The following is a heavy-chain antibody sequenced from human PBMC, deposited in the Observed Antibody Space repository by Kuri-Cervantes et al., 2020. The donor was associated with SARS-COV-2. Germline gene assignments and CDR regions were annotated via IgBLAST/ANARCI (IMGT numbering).Heavy chain of an antibody. Sequence: SVKVSCKASGDTFTYRFLHWVRQAPGQAPEWMGWITPFNGNTKYAQKFKDRVTITRERSMNTAYMELSSLRSEDTAMYYCARSGPGAISREDGALDIWGKGTMVTVSS. J-gene: IGHJ3*02. CDR2: ITPFNGNT. CDR3: ARSGPGAISREDGALDI. V-gene: IGHV1-45*02. CDR1: GDTFTYRF. D-gene: IGHD4/OR15-4a*01.